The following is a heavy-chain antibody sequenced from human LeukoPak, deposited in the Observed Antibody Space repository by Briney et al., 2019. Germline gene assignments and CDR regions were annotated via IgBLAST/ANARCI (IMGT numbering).Heavy chain of an antibody. CDR3: ARRTDTRGYRRFDY. D-gene: IGHD5-18*01. V-gene: IGHV4-34*01. Sequence: SETLSLTCAVYGGSFSGYYWSWIRQPPGKGLEWIGEINHSGNTNYNPSLKSRVTISVDTSKNQFSLKLSSVTAADTAVYYCARRTDTRGYRRFDYWGQGTLVTVSS. CDR2: INHSGNT. J-gene: IGHJ4*02. CDR1: GGSFSGYY.